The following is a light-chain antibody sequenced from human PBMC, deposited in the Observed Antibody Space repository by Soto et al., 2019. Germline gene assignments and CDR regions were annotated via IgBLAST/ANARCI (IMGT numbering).Light chain of an antibody. J-gene: IGLJ1*01. CDR2: EVN. CDR1: SSDVGGYNY. CDR3: TSYTSDSTYV. V-gene: IGLV2-8*01. Sequence: QSALTQPPSASGSPGQSVAISCTGTSSDVGGYNYVSWYQLHPGKAPKLMIYEVNMRPSGVPDRFSGSKSGNTASLTVSGLRAEDEADYYCTSYTSDSTYVFGTGTKVTVL.